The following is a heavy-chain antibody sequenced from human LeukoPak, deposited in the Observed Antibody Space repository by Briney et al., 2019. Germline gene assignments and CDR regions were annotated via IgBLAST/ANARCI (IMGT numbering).Heavy chain of an antibody. D-gene: IGHD5-12*01. V-gene: IGHV3-11*04. CDR3: RSGPTRSDAFDI. CDR2: ISSSGSTI. Sequence: GGSLRLSCAASGFTFSDYYMSWIRQAPGKGLEWVSYISSSGSTIYYADSVKGRFTISRDNAKNSLYLQMNGLRAEDTAVYYCRSGPTRSDAFDIWGQGTMVTVSS. CDR1: GFTFSDYY. J-gene: IGHJ3*02.